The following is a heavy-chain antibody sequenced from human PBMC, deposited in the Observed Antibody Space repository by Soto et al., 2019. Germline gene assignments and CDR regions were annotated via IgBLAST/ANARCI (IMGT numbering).Heavy chain of an antibody. D-gene: IGHD6-19*01. V-gene: IGHV4-34*01. J-gene: IGHJ6*02. CDR3: ARGGLRERQWLVQNYYGMDV. CDR2: INHSGST. CDR1: GGSFSGYY. Sequence: SETLSLTCAVYGGSFSGYYWSWIRQPPGKGLEWIGEINHSGSTNYNPSLKSRVTISVDTSKNQFSLKLSSVTAADTAVYYCARGGLRERQWLVQNYYGMDVWGQGTTVTVSS.